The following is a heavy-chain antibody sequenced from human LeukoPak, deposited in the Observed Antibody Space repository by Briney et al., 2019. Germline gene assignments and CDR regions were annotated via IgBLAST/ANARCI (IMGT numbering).Heavy chain of an antibody. J-gene: IGHJ4*02. D-gene: IGHD5-24*01. V-gene: IGHV3-30-3*01. CDR1: GFTFSSYA. CDR2: ISYDGSNK. Sequence: GGSLRLSCAASGFTFSSYAMHWVRQAPGKGLEWVAVISYDGSNKYYADSVKGRFTISRDNSKNTLYLQMNSLRAEDTAVYYCAKDNRDGYNSPNLIDYWGQGTLVTVSS. CDR3: AKDNRDGYNSPNLIDY.